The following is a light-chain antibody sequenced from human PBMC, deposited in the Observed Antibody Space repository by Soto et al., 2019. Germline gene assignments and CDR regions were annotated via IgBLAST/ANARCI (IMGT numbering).Light chain of an antibody. J-gene: IGKJ1*01. CDR1: ESVNGN. CDR3: QQYNYWPS. CDR2: RAS. Sequence: EIVMTQSPDTLSVSPGETATLSCRASESVNGNLAWYQQKPGQAPRLLIHRASTRANGVTARFSGSGSGTEYTLTINSLQSEAFAVYYCQQYNYWPSFGQGTKVDIK. V-gene: IGKV3-15*01.